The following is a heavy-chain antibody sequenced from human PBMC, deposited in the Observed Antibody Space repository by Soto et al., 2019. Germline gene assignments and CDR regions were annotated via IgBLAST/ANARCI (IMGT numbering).Heavy chain of an antibody. V-gene: IGHV1-69*13. D-gene: IGHD6-19*01. CDR1: GGTFSSYA. CDR2: IIPIFGTA. J-gene: IGHJ5*02. CDR3: ARDLSGAGTFPRSDP. Sequence: GASVKVSCKASGGTFSSYAISWVRQAPGQGLEWMGGIIPIFGTANYAQKFQGRVTITADESTSTAYMELSSLRSEDTAVYYCARDLSGAGTFPRSDPWGQGTQVTVS.